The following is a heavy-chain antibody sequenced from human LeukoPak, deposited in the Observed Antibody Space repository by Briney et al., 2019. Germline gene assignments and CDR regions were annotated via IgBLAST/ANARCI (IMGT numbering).Heavy chain of an antibody. CDR2: ISYDGTNK. Sequence: GGSLRLSCAASGFTFSNYGMYWVRQAPGKGLEWVAVISYDGTNKYYADSVKGRFTISRDNAKNTLYLQMNSLRAEDTAVYYCARDPSYSENLDYWGQGTLVTVSS. CDR3: ARDPSYSENLDY. CDR1: GFTFSNYG. J-gene: IGHJ4*02. V-gene: IGHV3-30*03. D-gene: IGHD1-26*01.